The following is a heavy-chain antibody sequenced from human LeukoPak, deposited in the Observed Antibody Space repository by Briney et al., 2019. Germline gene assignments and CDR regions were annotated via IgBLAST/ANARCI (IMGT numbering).Heavy chain of an antibody. CDR3: ARGVYGSGSYYNYY. Sequence: PGGSLRLSCAASGFTFSSYSMNWVRQAPGKGLEWVSSISSSSNYIYYADSVKCRFTISRDNTKNSLYLQMNSLRAEDTAVYYCARGVYGSGSYYNYYWGQGTLVTVSS. CDR2: ISSSSNYI. D-gene: IGHD3-10*01. V-gene: IGHV3-21*01. J-gene: IGHJ4*02. CDR1: GFTFSSYS.